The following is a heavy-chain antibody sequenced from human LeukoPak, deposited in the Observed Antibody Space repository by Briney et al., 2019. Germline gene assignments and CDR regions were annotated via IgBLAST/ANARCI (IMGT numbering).Heavy chain of an antibody. V-gene: IGHV4-39*02. CDR3: ARHFDNSDYKKTFDI. D-gene: IGHD4-11*01. CDR1: GGSISSTTYY. Sequence: KTSETLSLTCSVFGGSISSTTYYWVWIRQPPGKGLECIASIHYTGRAYYNPSLKSRVTISADTSKNHFSLKLSSVTAADTAVYYCARHFDNSDYKKTFDIWGQGTMVTVSS. J-gene: IGHJ3*02. CDR2: IHYTGRA.